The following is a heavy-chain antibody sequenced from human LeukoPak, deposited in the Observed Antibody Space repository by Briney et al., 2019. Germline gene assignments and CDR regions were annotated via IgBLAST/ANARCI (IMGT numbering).Heavy chain of an antibody. V-gene: IGHV3-7*03. J-gene: IGHJ6*02. Sequence: GGSLRLSCEGSAFIFSGHWMNWVRQTPGKGLEWVASIKEDGSERQYVDSVKGRFSISRDNTKGSLFLQLNSLRAEDTAVYYCARVQSYSSSPGWARDYYGMDVWGQGTTVTVSS. CDR1: AFIFSGHW. CDR3: ARVQSYSSSPGWARDYYGMDV. CDR2: IKEDGSER. D-gene: IGHD6-6*01.